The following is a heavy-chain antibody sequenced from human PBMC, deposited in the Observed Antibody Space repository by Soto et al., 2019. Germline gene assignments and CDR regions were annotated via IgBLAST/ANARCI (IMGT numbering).Heavy chain of an antibody. CDR1: GYNFTYRY. V-gene: IGHV1-45*02. CDR3: VCLFGSSGLDV. J-gene: IGHJ6*02. Sequence: QIQLAQSGAEVRKTGSSVEISCKASGYNFTYRYLHWVRQAPGQALEWMGWITPFNGNTKYAQKFHDRVTVARDGSRSTAYMELSGLISADTGIYYCVCLFGSSGLDVWGQGTTVTVSS. D-gene: IGHD3-3*01. CDR2: ITPFNGNT.